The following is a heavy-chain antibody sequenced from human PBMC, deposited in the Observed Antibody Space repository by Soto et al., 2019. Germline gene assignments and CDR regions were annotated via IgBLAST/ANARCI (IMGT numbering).Heavy chain of an antibody. CDR2: IGSRISTI. Sequence: EVQLVESGGGLVQPGGSLRLSCAASGFTFSNYGMNWVRQAPGKRLAWVSYIGSRISTIEYAVSVKGRFTISRDNAKNSLYLQMNSLRDEDTAVYYCARGGAARPDYWGQGTLVTVSS. V-gene: IGHV3-48*02. CDR1: GFTFSNYG. CDR3: ARGGAARPDY. J-gene: IGHJ4*02. D-gene: IGHD6-6*01.